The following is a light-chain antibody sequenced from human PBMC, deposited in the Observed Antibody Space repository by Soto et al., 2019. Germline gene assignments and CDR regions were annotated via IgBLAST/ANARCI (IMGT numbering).Light chain of an antibody. V-gene: IGKV3-20*01. CDR1: QSVSSN. J-gene: IGKJ4*01. Sequence: DIVMTQSPATLSVSPGERATLSCRASQSVSSNVAWYQQKPGQAPRLLIYGASNSATGIPDRFSGSGSGTDFTLTISRLEPEDFAVYYCQQYASSPLTFGGGTKVETK. CDR3: QQYASSPLT. CDR2: GAS.